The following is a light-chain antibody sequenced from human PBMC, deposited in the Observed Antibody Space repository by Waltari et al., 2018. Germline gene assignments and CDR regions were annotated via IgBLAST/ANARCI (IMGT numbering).Light chain of an antibody. Sequence: QSALTQPASVSGSPGQSTTIPCTGTGRAIGTFNYVSWYQQHPGKAPKLMIYEVTTRPSGVSHRFSGSKSGNTASLTISGLQAEDEAVYYCSSYRSSNNVVFGGGTKVTVL. CDR1: GRAIGTFNY. J-gene: IGLJ2*01. CDR2: EVT. V-gene: IGLV2-14*03. CDR3: SSYRSSNNVV.